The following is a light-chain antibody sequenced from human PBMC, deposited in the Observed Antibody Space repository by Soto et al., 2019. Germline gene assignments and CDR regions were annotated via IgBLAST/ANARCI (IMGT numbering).Light chain of an antibody. Sequence: EIVLTQSPGTLSLSPGERATLSCRASQSVSSSNLAWYQQKPGQAPRLLIYGASSRATGITDRFSGSGSGTDFTLTISRLEPEDFGVYYCQQYSSSTYTFGQGTKLEIK. J-gene: IGKJ2*01. CDR3: QQYSSSTYT. V-gene: IGKV3-20*01. CDR1: QSVSSSN. CDR2: GAS.